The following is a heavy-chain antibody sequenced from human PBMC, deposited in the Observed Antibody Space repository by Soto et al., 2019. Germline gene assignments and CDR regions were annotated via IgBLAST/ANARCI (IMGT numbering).Heavy chain of an antibody. J-gene: IGHJ4*02. CDR2: ISYSGST. CDR1: GGSMSSYY. D-gene: IGHD6-6*01. Sequence: PSETLSLTCTVSGGSMSSYYWTWLRQSPGRGLEWIGYISYSGSTYYNPSLKSRVTISRDNSKNTLYLQMNSLRAEDTAVYYCAKGLQQLVLGFNYWGQGTLVTAPQ. CDR3: AKGLQQLVLGFNY. V-gene: IGHV4-59*12.